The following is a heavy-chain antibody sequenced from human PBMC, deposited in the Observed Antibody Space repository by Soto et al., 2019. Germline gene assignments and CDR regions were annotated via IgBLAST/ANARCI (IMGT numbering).Heavy chain of an antibody. Sequence: PSETLSLTCAVYGGSFSGYYWSWIRQPPGKGLEWIGEINHSGSTNYNPSLKSRVTISVDTSKNQFSLKLSSVTAADTAVYYCARGSVNYYGSGSYYNHWGQGTLVTVSS. CDR1: GGSFSGYY. CDR3: ARGSVNYYGSGSYYNH. V-gene: IGHV4-34*01. CDR2: INHSGST. D-gene: IGHD3-10*01. J-gene: IGHJ5*02.